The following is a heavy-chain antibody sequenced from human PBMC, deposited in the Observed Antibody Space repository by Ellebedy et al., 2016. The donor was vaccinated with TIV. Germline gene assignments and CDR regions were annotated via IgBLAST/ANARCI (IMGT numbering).Heavy chain of an antibody. CDR3: ARGPGGDDYYYHGMDV. D-gene: IGHD4-17*01. J-gene: IGHJ6*02. Sequence: GGSLRLSCAASEFTFGSYVMSWVRQAPGKGLEWVSAISSRADGRYYADSVKGRFTISRDNSKNALYLRMNSLRAEDTAVYYCARGPGGDDYYYHGMDVWGQGTTVTVSS. CDR1: EFTFGSYV. V-gene: IGHV3-23*01. CDR2: ISSRADGR.